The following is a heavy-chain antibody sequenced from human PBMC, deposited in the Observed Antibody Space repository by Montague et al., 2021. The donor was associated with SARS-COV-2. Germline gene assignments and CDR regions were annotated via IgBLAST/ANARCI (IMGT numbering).Heavy chain of an antibody. D-gene: IGHD1-26*01. CDR2: IYYSGGT. CDR1: GGSISSSSYY. CDR3: ARQEADIVGATAFDY. J-gene: IGHJ4*02. Sequence: SETLSLTCTVSGGSISSSSYYWGWIRQPPGKGLEWIGSIYYSGGTYYNPSLKSRVTISVDTSKNQFSLKLSSVTAADTAVYYCARQEADIVGATAFDYWGQGTLVTVSS. V-gene: IGHV4-39*01.